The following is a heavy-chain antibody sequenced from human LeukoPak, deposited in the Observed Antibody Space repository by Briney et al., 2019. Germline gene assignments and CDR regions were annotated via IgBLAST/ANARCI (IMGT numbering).Heavy chain of an antibody. CDR2: ISGAGGST. CDR1: GFTFSSYW. CDR3: VKLRTGTATNFDY. D-gene: IGHD1-1*01. Sequence: PGGSLRLSCEASGFTFSSYWMHWVRQAPGKGLGWVSGISGAGGSTYYADSVKGRFTISRDNSKDTLYLQMNSLRAEDTAIYYCVKLRTGTATNFDYWGQGTLVTVSS. J-gene: IGHJ4*02. V-gene: IGHV3-23*01.